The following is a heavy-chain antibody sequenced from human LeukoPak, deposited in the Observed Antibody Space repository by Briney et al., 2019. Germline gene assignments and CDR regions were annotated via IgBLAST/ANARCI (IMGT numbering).Heavy chain of an antibody. J-gene: IGHJ6*04. CDR1: GFTFSSYS. D-gene: IGHD5-18*01. CDR2: ISSSSSYI. Sequence: GGSLRLSCAASGFTFSSYSMNWVRQAPGKGLEWVSSISSSSSYIYYADSVKGRFTISRDNAKNSLYLQMNSLRAEDTAVYYCARDRIQLWSRMDVWGKGTTVTVSS. CDR3: ARDRIQLWSRMDV. V-gene: IGHV3-21*01.